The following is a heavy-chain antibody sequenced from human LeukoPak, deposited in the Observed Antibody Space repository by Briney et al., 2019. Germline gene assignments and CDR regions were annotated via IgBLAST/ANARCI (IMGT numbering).Heavy chain of an antibody. V-gene: IGHV1-2*02. D-gene: IGHD3-9*01. CDR3: VREFHDILTGSYRDLFAY. CDR2: INPNSGGT. Sequence: ASVKVSCKTSGYKFTAYYLHWVRQAPGQGLEWMGWINPNSGGTNSPQKFHNRVTMTRDKSITTAYMELSRLSSDDTAVYFCVREFHDILTGSYRDLFAYWGQGTLVTVSS. CDR1: GYKFTAYY. J-gene: IGHJ4*02.